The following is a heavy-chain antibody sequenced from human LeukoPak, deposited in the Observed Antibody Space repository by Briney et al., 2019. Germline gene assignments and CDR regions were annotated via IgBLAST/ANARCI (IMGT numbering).Heavy chain of an antibody. CDR2: IDPSDSYT. CDR3: ARDANLKYLDN. D-gene: IGHD6-6*01. V-gene: IGHV5-10-1*01. CDR1: GYSFTTYW. Sequence: GESLQISCKGSGYSFTTYWITWVRQMPGKGLEWMGRIDPSDSYTNYSPSFQGHVSISADKSISTAYLQWSSLKASDTAIYYCARDANLKYLDNWGQGTLVTVSS. J-gene: IGHJ4*02.